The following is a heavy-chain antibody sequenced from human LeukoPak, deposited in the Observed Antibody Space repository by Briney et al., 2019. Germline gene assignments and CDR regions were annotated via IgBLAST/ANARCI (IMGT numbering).Heavy chain of an antibody. CDR3: AKDPSIAAAGTDWFDP. CDR2: ISYDGSNK. Sequence: LSLTCAVYGGSFSGYYWSWVRQAPGKGLEWVAVISYDGSNKYYADSVKGRFTISRDNSKNTLYLQMNSLRAEDTAVYYCAKDPSIAAAGTDWFDPWGQGTLVTVSS. D-gene: IGHD6-13*01. V-gene: IGHV3-30*18. CDR1: GGSFSGYY. J-gene: IGHJ5*02.